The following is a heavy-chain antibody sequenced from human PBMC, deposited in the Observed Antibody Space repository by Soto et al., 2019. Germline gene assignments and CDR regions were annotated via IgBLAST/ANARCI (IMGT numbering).Heavy chain of an antibody. V-gene: IGHV4-39*01. D-gene: IGHD6-13*01. CDR3: ARRNRMAPAGKFYYYAMDV. Sequence: QLQLQESGPGLVKPSETLSLSCTVSGGSISSKSFYWGWIRQPPGKGLEWIGSIDYSGNTYYNASLKSRVTISVDTSKNQLSLRLTSVTAADTGVYYCARRNRMAPAGKFYYYAMDVWGQGTTVTVSS. CDR2: IDYSGNT. J-gene: IGHJ6*02. CDR1: GGSISSKSFY.